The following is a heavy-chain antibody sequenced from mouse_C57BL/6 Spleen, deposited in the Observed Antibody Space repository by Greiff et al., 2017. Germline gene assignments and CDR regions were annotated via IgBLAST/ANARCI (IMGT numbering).Heavy chain of an antibody. CDR2: IDPETGGT. CDR1: GYTFTDYE. CDR3: TRPYGSSYGGFAY. J-gene: IGHJ3*01. V-gene: IGHV1-15*01. D-gene: IGHD1-1*01. Sequence: QVQLQQSGAELVRPGASVTLSCKASGYTFTDYEMHWVKQTPVHGLEWIGAIDPETGGTAYNQKFKGKAILTEDKSSSTAYMELRSLTSEDSAVYYCTRPYGSSYGGFAYWGQGTLVTVSA.